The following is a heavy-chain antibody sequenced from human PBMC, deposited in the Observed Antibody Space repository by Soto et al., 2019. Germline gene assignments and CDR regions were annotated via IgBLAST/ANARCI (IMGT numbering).Heavy chain of an antibody. J-gene: IGHJ4*02. D-gene: IGHD5-12*01. Sequence: ASVKVSCKASGYTFTSYDINWVRQAAGQGPEWMGSVTPRNGDTAFAQKYQGRVTVTSNTSMSTVYMELSSLRSDDTAMYYCARGVKMATPHKYYFDYWGQGTLVTVSS. CDR3: ARGVKMATPHKYYFDY. V-gene: IGHV1-8*02. CDR2: VTPRNGDT. CDR1: GYTFTSYD.